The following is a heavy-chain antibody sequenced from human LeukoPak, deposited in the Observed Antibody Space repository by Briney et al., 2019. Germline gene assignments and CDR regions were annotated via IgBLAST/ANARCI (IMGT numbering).Heavy chain of an antibody. CDR1: GFTFSSYA. Sequence: GGSLRLSCAASGFTFSSYAMSWVRRAPGEGLEWVSAISGSGGSTYYAASVKGRFTISRDNAKNSLYLQVNSLRAEDTAVYYCARGGDDYVWGSYRYIDYWGQGTLVTVSS. J-gene: IGHJ4*02. CDR3: ARGGDDYVWGSYRYIDY. CDR2: ISGSGGST. D-gene: IGHD3-16*02. V-gene: IGHV3-23*01.